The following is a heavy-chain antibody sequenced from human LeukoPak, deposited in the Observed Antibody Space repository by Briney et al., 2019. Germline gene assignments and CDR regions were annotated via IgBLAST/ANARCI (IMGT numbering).Heavy chain of an antibody. J-gene: IGHJ4*02. CDR1: GYTFTGYY. CDR3: ARKTSSSWPLDY. V-gene: IGHV1-2*02. CDR2: INPNSGGT. D-gene: IGHD6-13*01. Sequence: ASVKVSCKASGYTFTGYYMHWVRQAPGQGLEWMGWINPNSGGTNYAQKFQGRVTMTRDTSISTAYMELSRLRSDDTAVYYCARKTSSSWPLDYWGQGTLVTVSS.